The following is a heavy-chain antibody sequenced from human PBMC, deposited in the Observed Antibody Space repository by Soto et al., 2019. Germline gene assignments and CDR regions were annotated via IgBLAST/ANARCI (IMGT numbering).Heavy chain of an antibody. Sequence: GGSLRLSCAASGSTFRSYGMHWARQAPGRGLEWVAVISYGGSYKSYEDSVKGRFTISRDNYKNTLHLQMDSLRAEDTAVYYCAKNFIPLSPDLYFDSWGQGTLVTVSS. V-gene: IGHV3-30*18. CDR2: ISYGGSYK. J-gene: IGHJ4*02. CDR1: GSTFRSYG. D-gene: IGHD3-16*01. CDR3: AKNFIPLSPDLYFDS.